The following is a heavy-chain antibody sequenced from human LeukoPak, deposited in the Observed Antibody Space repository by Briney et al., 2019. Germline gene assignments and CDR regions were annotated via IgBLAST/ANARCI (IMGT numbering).Heavy chain of an antibody. Sequence: PSETLSLTCTVSGGSISSYYWSWIRQPPGKGLEWIGYIYYSGSTNYNPSLKGRVTISVDKSKNQFSLKLSSVAAADTAVYYCARDSGSSGYSDYWGQGTLVTVSS. J-gene: IGHJ4*02. D-gene: IGHD3-22*01. V-gene: IGHV4-59*12. CDR3: ARDSGSSGYSDY. CDR2: IYYSGST. CDR1: GGSISSYY.